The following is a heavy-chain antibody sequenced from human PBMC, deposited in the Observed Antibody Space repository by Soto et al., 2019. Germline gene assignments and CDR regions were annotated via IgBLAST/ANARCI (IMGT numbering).Heavy chain of an antibody. Sequence: SETQSLTWTVAGGYIISYYCRCIRQPPGKGLEWIGYIYYSGSTNYNPSLKSRVTISVDTSKNQFSLKLSSVTAADTAVYYCARGRIQLWYPFDFWGQGTLVTVSS. V-gene: IGHV4-59*01. CDR3: ARGRIQLWYPFDF. CDR1: GGYIISYY. D-gene: IGHD5-18*01. J-gene: IGHJ4*02. CDR2: IYYSGST.